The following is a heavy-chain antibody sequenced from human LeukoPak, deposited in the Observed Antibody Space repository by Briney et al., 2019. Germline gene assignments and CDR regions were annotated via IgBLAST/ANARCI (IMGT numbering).Heavy chain of an antibody. CDR3: ARDLRFQGDYYYMDA. CDR1: GGTFSSYA. V-gene: IGHV1-69*13. CDR2: IIPIFGTA. Sequence: GASVKVSCTASGGTFSSYAISWVRQAPGQGLEWMGGIIPIFGTANYAQKFQGRVTITADESTSTAYMELSSLRSEDTAVYYCARDLRFQGDYYYMDAWGKGTTVTVSS. D-gene: IGHD3-3*01. J-gene: IGHJ6*03.